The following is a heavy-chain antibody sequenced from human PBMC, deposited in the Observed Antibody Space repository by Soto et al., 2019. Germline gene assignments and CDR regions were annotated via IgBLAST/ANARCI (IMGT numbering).Heavy chain of an antibody. D-gene: IGHD3-3*01. J-gene: IGHJ4*02. CDR1: GFTFTSSA. Sequence: SVKVSWKASGFTFTSSAVQWVRQARGQRLEWIGWIVVGSGNTNYAQKFQERVTITRDMSTSTAYMELSSLRSEDTAVYCCATYDFWSGYQFDYWGQGTLVTVSS. V-gene: IGHV1-58*01. CDR2: IVVGSGNT. CDR3: ATYDFWSGYQFDY.